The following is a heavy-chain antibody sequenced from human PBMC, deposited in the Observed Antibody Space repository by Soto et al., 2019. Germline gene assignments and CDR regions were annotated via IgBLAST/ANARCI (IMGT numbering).Heavy chain of an antibody. D-gene: IGHD2-8*01. CDR1: GYTFTHYA. CDR2: INTDNGYT. V-gene: IGHV1-3*04. J-gene: IGHJ3*02. CDR3: ARQGDSRILRDTFDI. Sequence: ASVKVSCKSSGYTFTHYAMHWVRQAPGQGPEWLGWINTDNGYTAFSQKFQGRVSITMDTSASTAYVELSSLTSEDTGVYYCARQGDSRILRDTFDIWGQGTLVTVSS.